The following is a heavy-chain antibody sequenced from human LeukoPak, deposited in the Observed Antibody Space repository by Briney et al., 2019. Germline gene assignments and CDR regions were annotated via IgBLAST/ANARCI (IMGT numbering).Heavy chain of an antibody. CDR2: INPNSGGT. Sequence: ASVKVSCKASGYTFTGYYMHWVRQAPGQGLEWMGWINPNSGGTNYAQKFQGRVTMTRDTSISTAYMELSRLRSDDAAVYYCARAYDSSGYYTTWGQGTLVTVSS. J-gene: IGHJ5*02. V-gene: IGHV1-2*02. CDR3: ARAYDSSGYYTT. CDR1: GYTFTGYY. D-gene: IGHD3-22*01.